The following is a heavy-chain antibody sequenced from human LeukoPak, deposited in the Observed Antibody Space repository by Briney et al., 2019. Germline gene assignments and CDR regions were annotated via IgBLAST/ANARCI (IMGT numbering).Heavy chain of an antibody. J-gene: IGHJ4*02. CDR3: ARHGSYSSGWYPYYFDY. CDR2: IYYSGST. CDR1: GGSISSSSYY. D-gene: IGHD6-19*01. V-gene: IGHV4-39*01. Sequence: PSETLSLTCTVSGGSISSSSYYWGWIRPPPGKGLEWLGSIYYSGSTYYNPSLKSRVTISVDTSKNQFSLKLSSVTAADTAVYYCARHGSYSSGWYPYYFDYWGQGTLVTVSS.